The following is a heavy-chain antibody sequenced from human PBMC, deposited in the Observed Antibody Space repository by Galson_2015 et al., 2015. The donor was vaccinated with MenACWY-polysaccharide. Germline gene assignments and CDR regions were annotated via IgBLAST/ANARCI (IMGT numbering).Heavy chain of an antibody. CDR1: GFSFNDYY. Sequence: SLRLSCAASGFSFNDYYMIWIRQAPGEGLEWVSYISSGANSIYYADSVKGRFTISRDNAKNSLYLQMNSLRAEDTAVYYCARVKGYYASSGPYSDYWGQGTLVTVSS. D-gene: IGHD3-22*01. CDR2: ISSGANSI. V-gene: IGHV3-11*01. J-gene: IGHJ4*02. CDR3: ARVKGYYASSGPYSDY.